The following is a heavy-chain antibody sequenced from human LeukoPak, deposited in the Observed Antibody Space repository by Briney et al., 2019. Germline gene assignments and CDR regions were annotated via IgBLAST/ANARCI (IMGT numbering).Heavy chain of an antibody. CDR2: IIPIFGTA. D-gene: IGHD2-2*01. CDR1: GGTFSSYA. V-gene: IGHV1-69*13. J-gene: IGHJ4*02. CDR3: AAAGYCSSTSCYGGDRFDY. Sequence: SVKVSCKASGGTFSSYAISWVRQAPGQGLEWMGGIIPIFGTANYAQKFQGRVTITADESTSTAYMELSSLRSEDTAVYYCAAAGYCSSTSCYGGDRFDYWGQGTLVTVSS.